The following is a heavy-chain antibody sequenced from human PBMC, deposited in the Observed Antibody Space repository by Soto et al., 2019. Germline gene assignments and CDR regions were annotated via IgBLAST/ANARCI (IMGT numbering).Heavy chain of an antibody. D-gene: IGHD6-6*01. CDR1: GFTFDDYG. J-gene: IGHJ6*03. CDR3: ARRISSSSYYYYMAV. Sequence: EVQLVESGGGVVRPGGSLRLSCAASGFTFDDYGMSWVRQAPGKGLEWVSGINWNGGSTGYADSVKGRFTISRDNAKNCLYLQMNSLRAEGTALYHCARRISSSSYYYYMAVWGKGTTVTVSS. V-gene: IGHV3-20*01. CDR2: INWNGGST.